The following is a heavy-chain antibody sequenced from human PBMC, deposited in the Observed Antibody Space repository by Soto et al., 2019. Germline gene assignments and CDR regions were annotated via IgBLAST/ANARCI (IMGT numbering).Heavy chain of an antibody. Sequence: QVQLQESGPGLVKPSQTLSLTCSVSGGSISSGGDYWTWIRQHPGKGLEWIGYIYYSGNTYSNPSLKGRVTMSADTSTNQFSLRLGSVTAADTAVYYCARSHCTNGVCFRANDAFDIWGQGTMVTVSS. V-gene: IGHV4-31*03. CDR3: ARSHCTNGVCFRANDAFDI. CDR2: IYYSGNT. CDR1: GGSISSGGDY. J-gene: IGHJ3*02. D-gene: IGHD2-8*01.